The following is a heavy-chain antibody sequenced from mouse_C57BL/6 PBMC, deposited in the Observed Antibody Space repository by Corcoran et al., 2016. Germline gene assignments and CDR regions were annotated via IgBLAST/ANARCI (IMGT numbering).Heavy chain of an antibody. D-gene: IGHD1-1*01. CDR2: INTYSGVP. J-gene: IGHJ4*01. V-gene: IGHV9-3*01. Sequence: QIQLVQSGPELKKPGETVKISCKASGYTFTTYGMSWVKQAPGKGLKWMGWINTYSGVPTYADDFKGRFAISLETSASTAYLQINNLKNEDTATYFCARDYGSSHYTMDYWGQGTSVTVSS. CDR1: GYTFTTYG. CDR3: ARDYGSSHYTMDY.